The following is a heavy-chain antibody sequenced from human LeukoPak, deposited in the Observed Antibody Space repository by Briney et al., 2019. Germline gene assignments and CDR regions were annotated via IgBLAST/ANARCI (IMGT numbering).Heavy chain of an antibody. Sequence: SVKVSCKASGGTFSNYAISWVRQAPGQGLEWMGGTIPIFGTANYAQKCQGRATITADESTSTADMELSSLRSQDTTVYYCARDSTYYDILTGYTTLNWFDPWGQGTLVTVSS. J-gene: IGHJ5*02. V-gene: IGHV1-69*13. D-gene: IGHD3-9*01. CDR3: ARDSTYYDILTGYTTLNWFDP. CDR1: GGTFSNYA. CDR2: TIPIFGTA.